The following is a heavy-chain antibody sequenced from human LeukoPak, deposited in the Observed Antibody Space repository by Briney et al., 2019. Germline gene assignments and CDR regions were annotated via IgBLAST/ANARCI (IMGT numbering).Heavy chain of an antibody. J-gene: IGHJ6*02. D-gene: IGHD1-26*01. CDR3: ARDRGSYYGGYYYGMDV. Sequence: GGSLRLSCAASGFTFSSYSMNWVRQAPGKGLEWVSSISSSSSYIYYADSVKGRFTISRDNAKNSLYLQMNSLRAEDTAVYYCARDRGSYYGGYYYGMDVWGQGTTVTVSS. CDR2: ISSSSSYI. CDR1: GFTFSSYS. V-gene: IGHV3-21*01.